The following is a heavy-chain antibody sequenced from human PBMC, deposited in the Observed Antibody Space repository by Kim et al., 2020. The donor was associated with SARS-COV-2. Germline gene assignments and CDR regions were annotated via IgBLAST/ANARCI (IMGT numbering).Heavy chain of an antibody. CDR3: ARDNRGFDY. V-gene: IGHV3-48*02. CDR2: ISTTSVI. D-gene: IGHD3-10*01. Sequence: GGSLRLSCAASGFTFSSYRMDWVRQAPGKGLEWLSYISTTSVIYYAESVKGRFTISRDNAKNSLYLQMNSLRDDDTAVYYCARDNRGFDYWGQGTLVTGS. CDR1: GFTFSSYR. J-gene: IGHJ4*02.